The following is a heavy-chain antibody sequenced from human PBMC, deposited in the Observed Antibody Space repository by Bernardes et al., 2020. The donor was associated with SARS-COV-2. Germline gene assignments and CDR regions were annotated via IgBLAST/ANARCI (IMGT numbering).Heavy chain of an antibody. J-gene: IGHJ4*02. V-gene: IGHV4-31*03. CDR3: ARERRYYDILTGYGIFPYFDY. Sequence: SETLSLTCTVSGGSISSGGYYWSWIRQHPGKGLEWIGYIYYSGSTYYNPSLKSRVTISVDTSKNQFSLKLSSVTAADTAVYYCARERRYYDILTGYGIFPYFDYWGQGTLVTVSS. CDR1: GGSISSGGYY. CDR2: IYYSGST. D-gene: IGHD3-9*01.